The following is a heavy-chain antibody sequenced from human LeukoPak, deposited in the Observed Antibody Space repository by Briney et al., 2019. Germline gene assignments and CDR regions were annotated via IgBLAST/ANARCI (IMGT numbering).Heavy chain of an antibody. J-gene: IGHJ4*02. V-gene: IGHV3-20*04. Sequence: GGSLRLSCAASGFTFDDYGMSWVRQAPGKWLEWVSGINWNGGSTGYADSVKGRFTISRDNAKNSLYLQMNSLRAEDTALYYCERSVAASRDYWGQGTLVTVSS. CDR2: INWNGGST. D-gene: IGHD2-15*01. CDR1: GFTFDDYG. CDR3: ERSVAASRDY.